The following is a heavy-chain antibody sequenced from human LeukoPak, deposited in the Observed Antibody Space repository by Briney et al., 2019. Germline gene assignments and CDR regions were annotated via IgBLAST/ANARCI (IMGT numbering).Heavy chain of an antibody. J-gene: IGHJ6*02. D-gene: IGHD6-13*01. CDR2: IYYSGST. CDR3: ARDGFAAAGPYYYYAMDV. V-gene: IGHV4-59*12. CDR1: GGAIGSYY. Sequence: PSETLSLTCTVSGGAIGSYYRSWIRQPPGKGLEWIGDIYYSGSTNYNPSLKSRVTTSVDTSKNQLSLKLSSVTAADTAVYYCARDGFAAAGPYYYYAMDVWGQGTTVTVSS.